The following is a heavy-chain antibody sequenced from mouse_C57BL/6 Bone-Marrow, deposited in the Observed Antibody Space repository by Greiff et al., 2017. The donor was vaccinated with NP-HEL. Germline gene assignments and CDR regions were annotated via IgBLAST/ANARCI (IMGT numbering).Heavy chain of an antibody. V-gene: IGHV1-20*01. J-gene: IGHJ4*01. CDR3: ARYDYDEGSRCAMDY. CDR2: INPYNGDT. CDR1: GYSFTGYF. D-gene: IGHD2-4*01. Sequence: EVKLQESGPELVKPGDSVKISCKASGYSFTGYFMNWVMQSHGKSLEWIGRINPYNGDTFYNQKFKGKATLTVDKSSSTAHMELRSLTSEDSAVYYCARYDYDEGSRCAMDYWGQGTSVTVSS.